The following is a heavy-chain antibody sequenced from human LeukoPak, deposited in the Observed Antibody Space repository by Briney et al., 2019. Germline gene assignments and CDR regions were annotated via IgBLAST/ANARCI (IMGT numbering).Heavy chain of an antibody. J-gene: IGHJ3*02. D-gene: IGHD3-22*01. CDR2: IHISGST. CDR3: ARADRSGYFGNAVAFDI. V-gene: IGHV4-61*02. Sequence: PSQTLSLTCTVSGGPINSGSYSWTWIRQPAGKGLEWIGRIHISGSTHYPPSLKSRVTISVDTSKHQFSLKLSSVTAADTAVYYCARADRSGYFGNAVAFDIWGQGTMVTVSS. CDR1: GGPINSGSYS.